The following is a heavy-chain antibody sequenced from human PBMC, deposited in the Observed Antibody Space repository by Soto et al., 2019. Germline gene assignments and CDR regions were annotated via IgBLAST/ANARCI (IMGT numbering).Heavy chain of an antibody. CDR3: TRADLTVTLSVFDP. CDR2: ISDDGSSK. V-gene: IGHV3-30-3*01. Sequence: QVQLVESGGGVVQPGRSLRLSCAASGFILSSYAMHWVRQAPGKGLEWVALISDDGSSKYYADSVKGRFTISRDNSKNTLYLQMNSLMAEATAVYYCTRADLTVTLSVFDPWGQGTLVTVSS. D-gene: IGHD4-17*01. CDR1: GFILSSYA. J-gene: IGHJ5*02.